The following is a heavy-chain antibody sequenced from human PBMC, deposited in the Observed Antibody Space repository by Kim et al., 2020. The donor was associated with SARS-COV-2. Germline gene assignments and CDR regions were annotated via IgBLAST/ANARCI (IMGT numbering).Heavy chain of an antibody. J-gene: IGHJ4*02. Sequence: SVKVSCKASGGTFSSYAISWVRQAPGQGLEWMGGIIPIFGTANYAQKFQGRVTITADVSTSTAYMELSRLRSEDTHVYYCVGELLWIGELSYYWGQGTL. CDR1: GGTFSSYA. D-gene: IGHD3-10*01. CDR2: IIPIFGTA. V-gene: IGHV1-69*13. CDR3: VGELLWIGELSYY.